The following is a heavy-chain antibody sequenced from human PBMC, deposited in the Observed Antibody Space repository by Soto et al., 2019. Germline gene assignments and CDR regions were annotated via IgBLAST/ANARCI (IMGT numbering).Heavy chain of an antibody. J-gene: IGHJ6*02. Sequence: SETLSLTCTVSGGSIDSDSYHWTWIRQSPGKGLEWIGYIHHSGAFLYNPSFKSRLTISVDTSKNQFSLHLSSVTDADTAVYFCAREDDGGDSLDVWGQGTTVTVSS. V-gene: IGHV4-30-4*08. CDR1: GGSIDSDSYH. CDR3: AREDDGGDSLDV. D-gene: IGHD2-21*02. CDR2: IHHSGAF.